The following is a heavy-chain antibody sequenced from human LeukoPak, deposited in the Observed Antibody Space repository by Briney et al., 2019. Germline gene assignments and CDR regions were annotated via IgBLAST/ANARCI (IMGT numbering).Heavy chain of an antibody. CDR2: INSDGSST. CDR1: GFTFSGYW. CDR3: ARDAPGYLYTQVDQ. D-gene: IGHD6-13*01. Sequence: VGSLRLSCAASGFTFSGYWMHWVRQAPGKGLVWVSRINSDGSSTTYADSVKGRFTISRDNAKNTLYLQMNSLRAEDTAVYYCARDAPGYLYTQVDQWGKGTVVTVSS. J-gene: IGHJ4*02. V-gene: IGHV3-74*03.